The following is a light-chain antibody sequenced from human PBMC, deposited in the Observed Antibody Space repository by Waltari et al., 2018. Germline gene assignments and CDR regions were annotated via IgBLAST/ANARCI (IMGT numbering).Light chain of an antibody. V-gene: IGLV2-23*01. Sequence: QSALTQPASASGSPGQSITTSCTGTASDVGVYNLVSWYQQNTGKAPKLVIYEATKRPSGISNRFSGSKSGNTASLTISGLQDEDEATYHCCSYAGSSVWIFGGGTKLTVL. J-gene: IGLJ2*01. CDR1: ASDVGVYNL. CDR2: EAT. CDR3: CSYAGSSVWI.